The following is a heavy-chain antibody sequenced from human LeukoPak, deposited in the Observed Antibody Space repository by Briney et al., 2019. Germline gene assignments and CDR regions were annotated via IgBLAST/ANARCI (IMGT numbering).Heavy chain of an antibody. D-gene: IGHD6-13*01. Sequence: SGTLSLTCAVSGGSISSSNWWSWVRQPPGKGLEWIGEIYHSGSTNYNPSLKSRVTISVDTSKLSSVTAADTAVYYCAGTKGSSSWTPSPLPFDYWGQGTLVTVSS. J-gene: IGHJ4*02. CDR3: AGTKGSSSWTPSPLPFDY. CDR2: IYHSGST. CDR1: GGSISSSNW. V-gene: IGHV4-4*02.